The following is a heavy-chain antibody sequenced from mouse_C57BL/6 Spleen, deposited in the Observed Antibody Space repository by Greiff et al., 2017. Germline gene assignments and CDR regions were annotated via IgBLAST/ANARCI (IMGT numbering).Heavy chain of an antibody. V-gene: IGHV1-69*01. CDR2: IDPSDSYT. D-gene: IGHD2-13*01. CDR3: ARGEDEDYFDY. J-gene: IGHJ2*01. Sequence: QVQLQQPGAELVMPGASVKLSCKASGYTFTSYWMHWVKQRPGQGLEWIGEIDPSDSYTNYNHKFKGKSTLTLDKSSSTAYMQLSSLTSEDAAVYYFARGEDEDYFDYWGQGTTLTVSS. CDR1: GYTFTSYW.